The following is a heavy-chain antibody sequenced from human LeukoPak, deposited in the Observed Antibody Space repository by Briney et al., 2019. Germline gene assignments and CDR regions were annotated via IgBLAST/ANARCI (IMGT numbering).Heavy chain of an antibody. V-gene: IGHV3-23*01. D-gene: IGHD3-10*01. Sequence: PGGSLRLSCAASGFTFSSYAMSWVRQAPGKGLEWVSAISGSGGSTYYADSVKGRFTISRDNSKNTLYLQMNSLRAEDTAVYYCAKDSVFPFSYGSGGDYWGQGTLVTVSS. CDR3: AKDSVFPFSYGSGGDY. J-gene: IGHJ4*02. CDR1: GFTFSSYA. CDR2: ISGSGGST.